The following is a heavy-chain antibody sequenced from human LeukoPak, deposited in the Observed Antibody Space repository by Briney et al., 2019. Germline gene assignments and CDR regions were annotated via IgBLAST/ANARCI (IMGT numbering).Heavy chain of an antibody. CDR3: ARLRRNNDNSGYYYYYDY. J-gene: IGHJ4*02. CDR2: ITATSSYI. CDR1: GLTFSSYS. Sequence: KPRGSLRLSCAVSGLTFSSYSFNWVRQAPGKGLEWVSSITATSSYIYYADSVKGRFTISRDNAKNSLYLQTNSLRAEDTAVYYCARLRRNNDNSGYYYYYDYWGQGTLVSVST. V-gene: IGHV3-21*01. D-gene: IGHD3-22*01.